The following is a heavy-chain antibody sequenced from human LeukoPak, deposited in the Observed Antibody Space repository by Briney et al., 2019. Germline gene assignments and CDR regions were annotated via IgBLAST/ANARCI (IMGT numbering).Heavy chain of an antibody. CDR2: INPSGGST. D-gene: IGHD5-24*01. CDR3: ARNRDGYNYRLGY. V-gene: IGHV1-46*01. CDR1: GYTFTSYY. J-gene: IGHJ4*02. Sequence: GASVKVSCKASGYTFTSYYMHWVRQAPGQGLEWMGIINPSGGSTSYAQKFQGRVTITADESTSTAYMELSSLRSEDTAVYYCARNRDGYNYRLGYWGQGTLVTVSS.